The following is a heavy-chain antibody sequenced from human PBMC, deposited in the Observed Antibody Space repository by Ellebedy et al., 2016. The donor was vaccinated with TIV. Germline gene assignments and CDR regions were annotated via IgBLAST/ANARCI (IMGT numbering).Heavy chain of an antibody. CDR2: ISAYSGNT. J-gene: IGHJ4*02. CDR3: AREGGYALKGDY. V-gene: IGHV1-18*04. Sequence: ASVKVSCKASGYTFTGYGINWVRQAPGQGLEWMGWISAYSGNTNYAQKFQGRVTMTTDTSTATAYMELTSLISDDTAVYYCAREGGYALKGDYWGQGTLVTVSS. CDR1: GYTFTGYG. D-gene: IGHD1-1*01.